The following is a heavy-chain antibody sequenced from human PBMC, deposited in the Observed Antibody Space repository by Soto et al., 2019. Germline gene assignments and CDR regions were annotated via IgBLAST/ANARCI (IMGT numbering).Heavy chain of an antibody. Sequence: QVHLVQSGAEVKKPGASVRVSCTASGYTFRSYDTHWVRQVSGQGLEWMGWVSPNSGNTGYAQKFQGRVTMTRDISKSSAYMEVKSLTSEDTAIYYCARAYGAGSFDFWGQGTPVSVSS. CDR1: GYTFRSYD. CDR3: ARAYGAGSFDF. CDR2: VSPNSGNT. J-gene: IGHJ5*01. V-gene: IGHV1-8*01. D-gene: IGHD4-17*01.